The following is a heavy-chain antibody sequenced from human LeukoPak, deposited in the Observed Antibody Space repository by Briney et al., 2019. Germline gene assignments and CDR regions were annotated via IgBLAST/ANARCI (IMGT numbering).Heavy chain of an antibody. Sequence: ASVKVSCKASGGTFSSYAISRVRQAPGQGLEWMGGIIPIFGTANYAQKFQGRVTITADKSTSTAYVELSSLRSEDTAVYYCARGRTRIAVAGTDAFDIWGQGTMVTVSS. J-gene: IGHJ3*02. CDR1: GGTFSSYA. CDR2: IIPIFGTA. D-gene: IGHD6-19*01. V-gene: IGHV1-69*06. CDR3: ARGRTRIAVAGTDAFDI.